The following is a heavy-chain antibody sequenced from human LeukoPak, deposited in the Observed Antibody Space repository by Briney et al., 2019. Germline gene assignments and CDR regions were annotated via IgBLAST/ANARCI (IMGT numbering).Heavy chain of an antibody. D-gene: IGHD2-2*02. CDR1: GYTFTSYG. CDR2: INAYNGNT. Sequence: ASVKVSCKASGYTFTSYGISGVRQAPGQELEWMGWINAYNGNTNYAQKLQGRVTMTTDTSTSTAYMELRSLRSDDTAVYYCARARYCSSTSCYRRDINYMDVWGKGTTVTVSS. J-gene: IGHJ6*03. CDR3: ARARYCSSTSCYRRDINYMDV. V-gene: IGHV1-18*01.